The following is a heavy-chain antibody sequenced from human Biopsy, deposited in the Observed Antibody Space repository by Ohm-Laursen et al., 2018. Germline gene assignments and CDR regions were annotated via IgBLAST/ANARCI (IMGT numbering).Heavy chain of an antibody. CDR2: IDHTGGT. D-gene: IGHD3-10*01. CDR1: GGPFSGYF. Sequence: WQTLSLTCAVYGGPFSGYFWTWIRQAPGKGLEWIGEIDHTGGTNYNPSLKSRVNISQDRSKNQFSLRLDSVTAADTAVYYCARSVDITVVRGYYFDFWGQGTLVIVSS. CDR3: ARSVDITVVRGYYFDF. J-gene: IGHJ4*02. V-gene: IGHV4-34*01.